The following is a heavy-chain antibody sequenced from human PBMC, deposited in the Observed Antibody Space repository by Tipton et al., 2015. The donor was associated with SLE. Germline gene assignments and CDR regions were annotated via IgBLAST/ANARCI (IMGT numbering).Heavy chain of an antibody. J-gene: IGHJ6*03. CDR1: GYSISSGYY. V-gene: IGHV4-38-2*02. Sequence: TLSLTCTVSGYSISSGYYWGWIRQPPGKGLEWIGSIYHSGTTYYNPSLKSRVTISADTSKNQISLRVTSMSAADTAVYYCARVIRGSSGWTASDYYYYYMDVWGKGTTVTVSS. CDR3: ARVIRGSSGWTASDYYYYYMDV. D-gene: IGHD6-19*01. CDR2: IYHSGTT.